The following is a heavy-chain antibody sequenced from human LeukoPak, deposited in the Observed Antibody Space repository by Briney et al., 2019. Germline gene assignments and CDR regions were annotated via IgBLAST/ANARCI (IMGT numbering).Heavy chain of an antibody. CDR3: PRFYGGSYFDN. CDR1: GGTISSHY. J-gene: IGHJ4*02. CDR2: IYYSGSS. V-gene: IGHV4-59*11. D-gene: IGHD4-23*01. Sequence: SETLSLTCTVSGGTISSHYWRWIRQPPGKGLEWIGYIYYSGSSHYNPSLKSRLTKSVDTSNNQFPLKLSSLTAADTPVYYRPRFYGGSYFDNSGQRTLVSVS.